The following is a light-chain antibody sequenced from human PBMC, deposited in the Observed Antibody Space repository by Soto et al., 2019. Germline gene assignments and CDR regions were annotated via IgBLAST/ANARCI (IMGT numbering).Light chain of an antibody. CDR1: QSVSSTY. CDR3: QQYGSSRVYT. Sequence: EIVLTQSPGTLSLSPGERATLSCRASQSVSSTYLAWYQQKPGQAPRLLIYGASSRATGIPDRFSGSGSGTDLPLTISRLEPEDFAVYYCQQYGSSRVYTFGQGTKLEIK. CDR2: GAS. J-gene: IGKJ2*01. V-gene: IGKV3-20*01.